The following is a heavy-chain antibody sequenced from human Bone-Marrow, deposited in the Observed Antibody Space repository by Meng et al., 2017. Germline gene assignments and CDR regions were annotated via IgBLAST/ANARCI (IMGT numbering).Heavy chain of an antibody. D-gene: IGHD3-10*01. Sequence: QCQLVQSGAKVTKPGASVKVSCKASGYSFTTSIMHWVRQAPGQRLEWMGWINAGDGNTKYSQKFQGRVTITSDTSANTAYMELSSLRSEDTAVYYCARDRMIWFGELLYNWFDPWGQGTLVTVSS. J-gene: IGHJ5*02. CDR2: INAGDGNT. CDR3: ARDRMIWFGELLYNWFDP. V-gene: IGHV1-3*01. CDR1: GYSFTTSI.